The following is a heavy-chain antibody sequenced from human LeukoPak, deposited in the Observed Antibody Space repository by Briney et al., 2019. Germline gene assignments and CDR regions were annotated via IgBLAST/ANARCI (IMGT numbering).Heavy chain of an antibody. CDR1: GYSFTSYW. D-gene: IGHD2-15*01. J-gene: IGHJ3*02. Sequence: GESLKIFCKGSGYSFTSYWISWVRQMPGEGLEWRVMIDPSDSYPNYSPSFQGHVTISADKSISTAYLQWSSLKASDTAMYYCARQIAWYDAFDIWGQGTMVTVSS. V-gene: IGHV5-10-1*01. CDR3: ARQIAWYDAFDI. CDR2: IDPSDSYP.